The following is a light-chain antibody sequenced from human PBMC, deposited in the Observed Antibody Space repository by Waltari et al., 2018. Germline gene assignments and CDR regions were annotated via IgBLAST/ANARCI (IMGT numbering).Light chain of an antibody. Sequence: QAVLTQPPPASGTPGHRAAIPCSGSSSTIGRDTVHWYQQVPGTAPKLLIYGNDHRPSGVPDRFSGSKSGTSASLAITGLQSEDEADYYCATWDDSLNGRVFGGGTKLTVL. CDR3: ATWDDSLNGRV. V-gene: IGLV1-44*01. CDR1: SSTIGRDT. CDR2: GND. J-gene: IGLJ3*02.